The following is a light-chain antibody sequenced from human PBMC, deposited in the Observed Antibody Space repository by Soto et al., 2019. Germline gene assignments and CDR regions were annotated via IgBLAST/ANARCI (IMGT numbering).Light chain of an antibody. CDR3: QQYNTYPWT. J-gene: IGKJ1*01. V-gene: IGKV1-5*03. CDR1: QGISSR. Sequence: DIQMTQSPPALSASVGDRVTITCRASQGISSRLAWYQQKPGKAPNLLIYKASSLESGVPSRFTGSGAGTEFTLTISSLKPDDVATYYCQQYNTYPWTFGQGTKVEIK. CDR2: KAS.